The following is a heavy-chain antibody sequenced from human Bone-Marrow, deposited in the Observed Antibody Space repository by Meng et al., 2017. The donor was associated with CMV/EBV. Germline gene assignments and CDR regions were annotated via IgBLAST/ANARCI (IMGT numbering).Heavy chain of an antibody. CDR1: GGSFSGYY. Sequence: SETLSLTCAVYGGSFSGYYWSWIRQPPGKGLEWIGEINHRGSTNSSPSLKSRVTISVDTSKNQFSLKLSSVTAADTAVYYCAYSSGAYWGQGTLVTVSS. J-gene: IGHJ4*02. CDR2: INHRGST. V-gene: IGHV4-34*01. D-gene: IGHD6-25*01. CDR3: AYSSGAY.